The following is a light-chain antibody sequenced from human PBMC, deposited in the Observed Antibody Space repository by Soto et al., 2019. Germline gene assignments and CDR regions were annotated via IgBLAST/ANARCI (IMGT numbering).Light chain of an antibody. J-gene: IGKJ1*01. V-gene: IGKV3-20*01. CDR1: QSVGSDY. Sequence: EVVLTQSPGTLSLSPGERATLSCRASQSVGSDYLAWYQQKPGQAPRLLIYGASSRATDIPDRFSGSGSGTDFTLTISRLEPEDFAVYYCQQFGSPPWTFGQGNKVEIK. CDR3: QQFGSPPWT. CDR2: GAS.